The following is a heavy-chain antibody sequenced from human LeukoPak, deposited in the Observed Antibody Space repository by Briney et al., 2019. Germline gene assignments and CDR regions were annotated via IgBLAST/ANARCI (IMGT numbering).Heavy chain of an antibody. Sequence: SETLSLTCAVYGGSFSGYYWSWIRQPPGKGLEWIGEINHSGSTNYNPALKSRVTISVDTSKNQFSLELSSVTAADTAVYYCAKPHPPAAGLGGYFDYWGQGTLVTVSS. CDR1: GGSFSGYY. V-gene: IGHV4-34*01. CDR3: AKPHPPAAGLGGYFDY. D-gene: IGHD6-13*01. CDR2: INHSGST. J-gene: IGHJ4*02.